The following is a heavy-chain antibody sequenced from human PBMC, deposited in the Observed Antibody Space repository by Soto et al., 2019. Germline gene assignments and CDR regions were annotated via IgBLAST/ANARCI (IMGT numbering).Heavy chain of an antibody. D-gene: IGHD3-22*01. CDR3: ATSPTYYYDSSGHGWVDY. J-gene: IGHJ4*02. V-gene: IGHV1-2*02. Sequence: ASVKVSCKASGYTFTDYYIHWVRQAPGQGLEWMGWINPNSGDTNYAQKFQGRVTMTRDTSISTAYMELSSLRAEDTAVYYCATSPTYYYDSSGHGWVDYWGQGTLVTVSS. CDR2: INPNSGDT. CDR1: GYTFTDYY.